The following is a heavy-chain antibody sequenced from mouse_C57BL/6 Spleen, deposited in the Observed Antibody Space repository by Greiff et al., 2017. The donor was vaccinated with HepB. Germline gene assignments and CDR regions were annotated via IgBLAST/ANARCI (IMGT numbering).Heavy chain of an antibody. CDR1: GYTFTSYW. D-gene: IGHD1-1*01. J-gene: IGHJ2*01. CDR3: ARYGDRVRDFDY. V-gene: IGHV1-50*01. CDR2: IDPSDSYT. Sequence: QVQLQQPGAELVKPGASVKLSCKASGYTFTSYWMQWVKQRPGQGLEWIGEIDPSDSYTNYNQKFKGKATLTVDTSSSTAYMQLSSLTSEDSAVYYCARYGDRVRDFDYWGQGTTLTVSS.